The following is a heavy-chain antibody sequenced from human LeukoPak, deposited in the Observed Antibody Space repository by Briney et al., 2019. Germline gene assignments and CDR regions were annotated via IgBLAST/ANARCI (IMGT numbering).Heavy chain of an antibody. D-gene: IGHD4-17*01. Sequence: ASVRVSCKASGYTFTSYDINWVRQATGQGLEWMGWMNPKSGNTGYAQKFQGRVTITRNTSISTAYMELSSLRSEDTAVYYCARDIPDDYGDYQPFRYFDYWGQGTLVTVSS. CDR1: GYTFTSYD. CDR2: MNPKSGNT. J-gene: IGHJ4*02. V-gene: IGHV1-8*03. CDR3: ARDIPDDYGDYQPFRYFDY.